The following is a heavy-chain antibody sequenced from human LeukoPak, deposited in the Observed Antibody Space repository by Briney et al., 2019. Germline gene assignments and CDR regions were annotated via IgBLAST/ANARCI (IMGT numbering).Heavy chain of an antibody. CDR3: GYGEDYYFMDV. J-gene: IGHJ6*03. V-gene: IGHV3-49*04. CDR2: IRNKAYGGTT. CDR1: RLTFGDYA. Sequence: GRSLRLSCTVSRLTFGDYALSWVRQAPGKGLEWVGFIRNKAYGGTTEYGASVKGRFNISREDSQSIAYLQMNSLKAEDTAVYYRGYGEDYYFMDVWGKGTTVTVSS. D-gene: IGHD4-17*01.